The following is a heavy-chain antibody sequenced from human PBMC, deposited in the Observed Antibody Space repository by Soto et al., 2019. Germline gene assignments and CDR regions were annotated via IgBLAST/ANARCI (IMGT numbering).Heavy chain of an antibody. CDR2: INPSGGST. CDR1: GYTFTSYY. V-gene: IGHV1-46*01. D-gene: IGHD5-18*01. CDR3: ARVGGYSYGLGY. Sequence: ASMQVSCKASGYTFTSYYMHWVRQAPGQGLEWMGIINPSGGSTSYAQKFQGRVTRTRDTPTSTVYMELSSLRSVATAVYYCARVGGYSYGLGYWGQGTLVTVSS. J-gene: IGHJ4*02.